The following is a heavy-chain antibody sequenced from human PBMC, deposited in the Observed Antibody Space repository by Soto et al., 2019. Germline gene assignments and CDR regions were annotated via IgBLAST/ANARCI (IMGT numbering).Heavy chain of an antibody. CDR1: GFSLSTSGVS. CDR2: IYWDGDL. J-gene: IGHJ4*02. V-gene: IGHV2-5*02. Sequence: QITLKESGPPLVKPTQTLTLTCTFSGFSLSTSGVSVGWIRQSPGKALEWLALIYWDGDLRHSPSLKSRLTITKDTSKNQVVLTMTNMEPLDTATYYCAHSPYISTWYTHFDFWGQGILVTVSS. D-gene: IGHD6-13*01. CDR3: AHSPYISTWYTHFDF.